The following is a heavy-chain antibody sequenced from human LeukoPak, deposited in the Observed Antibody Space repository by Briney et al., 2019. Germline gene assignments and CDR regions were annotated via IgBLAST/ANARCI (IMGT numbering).Heavy chain of an antibody. J-gene: IGHJ4*02. V-gene: IGHV4-34*01. CDR3: ARDWVAPASRGINF. Sequence: SETLSLTCAVYGRSFSGYYWTWIRQTPGKGLEWIGEINHSGSTNYNPSLKSRVTISVDTSKNQFSLKLNSVTAADTAVYFCARDWVAPASRGINFWGQGILVTVSS. CDR2: INHSGST. D-gene: IGHD5-18*01. CDR1: GRSFSGYY.